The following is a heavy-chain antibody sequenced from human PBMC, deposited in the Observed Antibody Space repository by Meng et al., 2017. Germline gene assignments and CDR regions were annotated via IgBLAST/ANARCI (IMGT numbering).Heavy chain of an antibody. Sequence: GESLKISWAASGFTFSSYGMHWVRQAPGKGLEWVAVIWYDGSNKYYADSVKGRFTISRDNSKNTLYLQMNSLRAEDTAVYYCARERKDDFWSGYYSYYYYYGMDVWGQGTTVTVSS. J-gene: IGHJ6*02. V-gene: IGHV3-33*01. CDR1: GFTFSSYG. CDR2: IWYDGSNK. CDR3: ARERKDDFWSGYYSYYYYYGMDV. D-gene: IGHD3-3*01.